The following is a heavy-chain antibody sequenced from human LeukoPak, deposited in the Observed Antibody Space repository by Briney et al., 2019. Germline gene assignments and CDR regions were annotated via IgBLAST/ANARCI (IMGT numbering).Heavy chain of an antibody. CDR2: IYYSGST. D-gene: IGHD3-9*01. CDR3: ARHGRVGKTGYLPVFDY. J-gene: IGHJ4*02. CDR1: GGSISSSSYY. Sequence: PSETLSLTCTVSGGSISSSSYYWGWIRQPPGKGLEWIGSIYYSGSTYYNPSLKSRVTISVDTSKNQFSLKLSSVTAADTAVYYCARHGRVGKTGYLPVFDYWGQGTLVTVSS. V-gene: IGHV4-39*01.